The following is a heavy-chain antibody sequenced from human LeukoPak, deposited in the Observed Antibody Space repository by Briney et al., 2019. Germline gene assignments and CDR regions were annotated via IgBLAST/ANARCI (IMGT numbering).Heavy chain of an antibody. CDR3: ARDLGDYGDY. CDR2: IYYSGST. J-gene: IGHJ4*02. D-gene: IGHD4-17*01. Sequence: SETLSLTCTVSGGSISSYYWSWIRQPPGKGPEWIGYIYYSGSTNYNPSLKSRVTISVDTSKNQFSLKLSSVTAADTAVYYCARDLGDYGDYWGQGTLVTVSS. V-gene: IGHV4-59*01. CDR1: GGSISSYY.